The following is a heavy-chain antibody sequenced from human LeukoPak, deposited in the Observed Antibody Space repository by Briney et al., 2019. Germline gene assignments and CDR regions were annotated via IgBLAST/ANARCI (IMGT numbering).Heavy chain of an antibody. CDR3: AEGVRDGYNPR. CDR1: GGSISSGSYY. CDR2: IYTSGST. J-gene: IGHJ4*02. Sequence: PSQTLSLTCTVSGGSISSGSYYWSWIRQPAGKGLEWIGRIYTSGSTNYNPSLKSRVTISVDTSKNQFSLKLSSVTAADTAVYYCAEGVRDGYNPRWGQGTLVTVSS. D-gene: IGHD5-24*01. V-gene: IGHV4-61*02.